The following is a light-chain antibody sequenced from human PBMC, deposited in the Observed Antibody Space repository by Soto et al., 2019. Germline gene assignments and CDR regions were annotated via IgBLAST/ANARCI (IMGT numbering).Light chain of an antibody. CDR3: QHFGSSPPKFT. J-gene: IGKJ2*01. CDR2: DAS. V-gene: IGKV3-20*01. Sequence: EIVLTQSPATLSLSPGERATLSCRASQNVNSSSLTWYQQKPGQAPRLLLYDASSRATVIPDKFSGSGSGTDFNLTISRLEPEDFAVYYCQHFGSSPPKFTFGLGTKLEIK. CDR1: QNVNSSS.